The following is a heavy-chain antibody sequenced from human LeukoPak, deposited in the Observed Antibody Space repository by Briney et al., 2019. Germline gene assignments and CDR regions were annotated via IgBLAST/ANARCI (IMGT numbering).Heavy chain of an antibody. D-gene: IGHD6-19*01. V-gene: IGHV1-2*06. J-gene: IGHJ4*02. Sequence: ASVKVSCKASGGTFSSYAISWVRQAPGQGLEWMGRINPNSGGTNYAQKFQGRVTMTRDTSISTAYMELSRLRSDDTAVYYCASGGGSGDYYWGQGTLVTVSS. CDR1: GGTFSSYA. CDR2: INPNSGGT. CDR3: ASGGGSGDYY.